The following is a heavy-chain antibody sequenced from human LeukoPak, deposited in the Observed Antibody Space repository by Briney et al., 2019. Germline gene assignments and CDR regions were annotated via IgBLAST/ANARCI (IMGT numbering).Heavy chain of an antibody. CDR3: AKSFSGYYSYYFDY. V-gene: IGHV5-51*01. CDR1: GYTFTSYW. CDR2: IYPGDSDT. J-gene: IGHJ4*02. Sequence: GESLMFSCKGSGYTFTSYWIGWVRQMPGKGLEWMGIIYPGDSDTGYSPSFQGQVTISADKSISTAYLQWSSLKASDTAMYYCAKSFSGYYSYYFDYWGQVALVTVSS. D-gene: IGHD3-22*01.